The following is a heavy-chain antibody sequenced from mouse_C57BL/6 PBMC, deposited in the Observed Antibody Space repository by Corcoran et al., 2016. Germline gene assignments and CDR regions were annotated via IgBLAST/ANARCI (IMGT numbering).Heavy chain of an antibody. Sequence: EVQLQQSGAELVRPGASVKLSCTASGFNIKDYYMHWVKQRPEQGLEWIGRIDPEDGDTEYAPKFQGKATMTADTSSNTAYLQLSSLTSEDTAVYYCTTSGYDEGYYAMDYWGQGTSVTVSS. J-gene: IGHJ4*01. CDR2: IDPEDGDT. CDR3: TTSGYDEGYYAMDY. D-gene: IGHD2-2*01. V-gene: IGHV14-1*01. CDR1: GFNIKDYY.